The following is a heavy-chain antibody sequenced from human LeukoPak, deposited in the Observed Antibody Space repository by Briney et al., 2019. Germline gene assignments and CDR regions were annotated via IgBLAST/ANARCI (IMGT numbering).Heavy chain of an antibody. CDR3: ARHLRSNGDYGPPDY. V-gene: IGHV5-51*01. D-gene: IGHD4-17*01. CDR1: GYSITSYW. Sequence: GESLKISCKGSGYSITSYWIAWVRQMPGKGLEWMGIIYPGDSDTRYSPSFQGQVTISADKSISTAYLQWSSLKASDTAMYYCARHLRSNGDYGPPDYWGQGTLVTVSS. CDR2: IYPGDSDT. J-gene: IGHJ4*02.